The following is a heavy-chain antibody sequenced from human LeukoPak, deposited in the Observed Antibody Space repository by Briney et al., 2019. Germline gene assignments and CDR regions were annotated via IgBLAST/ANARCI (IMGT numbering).Heavy chain of an antibody. V-gene: IGHV4-59*01. CDR3: VAYIRLGAYFDY. Sequence: SETLSLTCTVSGGSISSYYWSWIRQPPGKGLEWIRYVYYSGTTNYNPSLKSRVIISVDTSKNQFSLKLTSVTAADTAVYYCVAYIRLGAYFDYWGQGTLVTVSS. J-gene: IGHJ4*02. CDR1: GGSISSYY. CDR2: VYYSGTT. D-gene: IGHD3-16*01.